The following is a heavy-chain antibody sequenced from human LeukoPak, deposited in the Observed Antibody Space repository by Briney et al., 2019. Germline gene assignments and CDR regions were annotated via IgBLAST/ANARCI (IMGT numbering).Heavy chain of an antibody. CDR1: GFTFSSYA. D-gene: IGHD2-15*01. V-gene: IGHV3-23*01. Sequence: TGGSLRLSCAASGFTFSSYAMSWVRQAPGKGLQWVSAISGSGSGDSTYYADSVKGRFTISRDNSKNTLYLQMNSLRAGDTAVYYCARDPVVAATSMQFDWYFDLWGRGTLVTVSS. CDR3: ARDPVVAATSMQFDWYFDL. CDR2: ISGSGSGDST. J-gene: IGHJ2*01.